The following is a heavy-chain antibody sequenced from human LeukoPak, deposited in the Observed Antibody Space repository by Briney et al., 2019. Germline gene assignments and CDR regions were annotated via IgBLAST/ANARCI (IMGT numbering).Heavy chain of an antibody. V-gene: IGHV4-31*03. Sequence: SETLSLTCTVSGVSIYSGGYYWSWIRQLPGKGLEWIGYIYHSGSTYYNPSLKSRVTISVDTSKSQFSLNLSSVTAADTAVYYCARAHSGYDLDYWGQGALVTVSS. CDR1: GVSIYSGGYY. D-gene: IGHD5-12*01. CDR3: ARAHSGYDLDY. J-gene: IGHJ4*02. CDR2: IYHSGST.